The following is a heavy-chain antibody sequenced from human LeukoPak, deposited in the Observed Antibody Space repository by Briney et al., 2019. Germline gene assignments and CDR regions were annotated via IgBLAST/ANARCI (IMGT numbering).Heavy chain of an antibody. V-gene: IGHV4-59*08. D-gene: IGHD1-26*01. CDR3: ARLYRATDAFDI. CDR1: GGSISSYY. Sequence: SETLSLTCTVSGGSISSYYWSWIRQPPGKGLEWIGHIYYSGSTNYNPSLKSRVTISVDTSKNQFSLKLSSVTAADTAVYYCARLYRATDAFDIWGQGTMVTVSS. CDR2: IYYSGST. J-gene: IGHJ3*02.